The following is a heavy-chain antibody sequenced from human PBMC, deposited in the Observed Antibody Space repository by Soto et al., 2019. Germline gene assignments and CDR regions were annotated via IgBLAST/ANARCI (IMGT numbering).Heavy chain of an antibody. D-gene: IGHD6-6*01. Sequence: GGSLRLSCAASGFTFSSYGMHWVRQAPGKGLEWVAVISYDGSNKYYADSVKGRFTISRDNSKNTLYLQMNSLRAEDTAVYYCAKDPRSYSSSPQGAFDIWGQGTMVTVSS. CDR3: AKDPRSYSSSPQGAFDI. CDR1: GFTFSSYG. V-gene: IGHV3-30*18. J-gene: IGHJ3*02. CDR2: ISYDGSNK.